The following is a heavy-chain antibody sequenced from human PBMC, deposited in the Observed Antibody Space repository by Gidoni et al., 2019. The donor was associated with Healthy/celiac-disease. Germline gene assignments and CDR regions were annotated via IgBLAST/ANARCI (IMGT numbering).Heavy chain of an antibody. CDR3: ARDRPYSDAFDI. CDR1: GLTCSSYW. D-gene: IGHD2-21*01. CDR2: INSDWRST. V-gene: IGHV3-74*01. J-gene: IGHJ3*02. Sequence: EVQLVESGGGLVQPGGSLRLSCAASGLTCSSYWMHWVRQAPGKGLVWVSRINSDWRSTSYAVSVKARFTISRDNAKNTLYLQMTSLRAEDTAVYYCARDRPYSDAFDIWGQGTMVTVSS.